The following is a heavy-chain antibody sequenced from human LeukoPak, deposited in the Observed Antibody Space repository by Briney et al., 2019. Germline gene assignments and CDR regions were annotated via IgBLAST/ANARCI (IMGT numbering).Heavy chain of an antibody. CDR3: ARESLTWLQSRTSWFDP. Sequence: SETLSLTCTVSGGSINTYYWSWIRQPAGKGLEWIGRIYSSGTTHYNPSLKSRVTISVDTSKNQFSLRLSSVTAADTAVYYCARESLTWLQSRTSWFDPWGQGALVTVSS. CDR1: GGSINTYY. CDR2: IYSSGTT. D-gene: IGHD5-24*01. V-gene: IGHV4-4*07. J-gene: IGHJ5*02.